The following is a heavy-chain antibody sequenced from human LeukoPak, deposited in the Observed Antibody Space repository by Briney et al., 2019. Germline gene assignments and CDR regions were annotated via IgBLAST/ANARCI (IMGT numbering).Heavy chain of an antibody. D-gene: IGHD4-23*01. CDR2: ISSNGGST. Sequence: GGSLRLSCAASGFTFSSYAMHWVRQVPGKGLEYVSAISSNGGSTYYANSVKGRFTISRDNSKNTLYLQMGSLRAEDVAVYYCASDRNSDYWGQGTLVTVSS. V-gene: IGHV3-64*01. CDR1: GFTFSSYA. CDR3: ASDRNSDY. J-gene: IGHJ4*02.